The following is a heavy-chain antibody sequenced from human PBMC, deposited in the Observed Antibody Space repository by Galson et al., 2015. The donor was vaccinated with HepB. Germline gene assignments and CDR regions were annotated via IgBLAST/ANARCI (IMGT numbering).Heavy chain of an antibody. D-gene: IGHD3-10*01. CDR3: ARCPLTMVRGVILPTLPDY. Sequence: SLRLSCAASGFTFSSYSMNWVRQAPGKGLEWVSYISSSSSTIYYADSVKGRFTISRDNAKNSLYLQMNSLRDEDTAVYYCARCPLTMVRGVILPTLPDYWGQGTLVTVSS. V-gene: IGHV3-48*02. CDR1: GFTFSSYS. CDR2: ISSSSSTI. J-gene: IGHJ4*02.